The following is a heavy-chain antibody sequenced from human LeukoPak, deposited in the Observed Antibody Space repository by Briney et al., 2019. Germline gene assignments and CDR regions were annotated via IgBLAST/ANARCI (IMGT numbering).Heavy chain of an antibody. J-gene: IGHJ4*02. CDR3: ARTIYGEGGYFDY. V-gene: IGHV4-61*02. Sequence: SQTLSLTCTVSGGSISSDNYFWNWIRQPAGKGLEWIGRIYTSGSTNYNPSLKSRVTMSVDTSKNQFSLKLSSVTAADTAVYYCARTIYGEGGYFDYWGQGTLVTVSS. D-gene: IGHD4-17*01. CDR2: IYTSGST. CDR1: GGSISSDNYF.